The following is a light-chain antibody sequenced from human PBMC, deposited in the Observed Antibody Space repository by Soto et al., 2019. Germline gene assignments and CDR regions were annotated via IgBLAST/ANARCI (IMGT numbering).Light chain of an antibody. Sequence: QSVLTQPRSVSGSPGQSVTISCTGTSSDVGGYNYVSWYQQHPGKAPKVMIYLVSKLPSGVPDRFSGSKSGNTASLTISGLQAEDEADYYCCSYAGNYIYVFGTGTKVTVL. CDR2: LVS. CDR3: CSYAGNYIYV. V-gene: IGLV2-11*01. J-gene: IGLJ1*01. CDR1: SSDVGGYNY.